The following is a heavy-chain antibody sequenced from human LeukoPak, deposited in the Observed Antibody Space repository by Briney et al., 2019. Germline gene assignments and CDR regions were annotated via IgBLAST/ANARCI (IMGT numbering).Heavy chain of an antibody. CDR3: AKGISADGYNFERGADY. J-gene: IGHJ4*02. CDR1: GFTFATYV. V-gene: IGHV3-23*01. Sequence: GGSLRLSCAASGFTFATYVMTWVRQAPGKGLEWVSSVGGDGRVIYYADSVKGRFTISRDNSKNTIFLQMNSLRVEDTAVYYCAKGISADGYNFERGADYWGQGAQVIVSS. CDR2: VGGDGRVI. D-gene: IGHD1-1*01.